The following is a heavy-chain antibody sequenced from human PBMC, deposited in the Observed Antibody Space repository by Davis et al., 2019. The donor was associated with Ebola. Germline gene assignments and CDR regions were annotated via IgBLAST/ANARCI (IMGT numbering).Heavy chain of an antibody. V-gene: IGHV3-7*01. D-gene: IGHD2-2*01. CDR3: ARAVGSSTSFYYYYMDV. CDR2: IRQDGSET. Sequence: GESLKISCVASQFTFTSYWMTWIRQAPGRGLEWVANIRQDGSETYYVDSVKGRFTISRDNAKNSLYLQMNSLRAEDTAVYYCARAVGSSTSFYYYYMDVWGKGTTVTVSS. J-gene: IGHJ6*03. CDR1: QFTFTSYW.